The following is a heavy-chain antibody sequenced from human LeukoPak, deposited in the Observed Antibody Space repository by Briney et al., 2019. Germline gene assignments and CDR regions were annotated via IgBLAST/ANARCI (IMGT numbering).Heavy chain of an antibody. D-gene: IGHD3-10*01. V-gene: IGHV3-66*01. J-gene: IGHJ4*02. CDR3: ASADYITPYFDY. CDR1: GFTFSSYE. CDR2: IYSGGST. Sequence: PGGSLRLSCAASGFTFSSYEMNWVRQAPGKGLEWVSVIYSGGSTYYADSVKGRFTISRDNSKNTLYLQMNSLRAEDTAVYYCASADYITPYFDYWGQGTLVTVSS.